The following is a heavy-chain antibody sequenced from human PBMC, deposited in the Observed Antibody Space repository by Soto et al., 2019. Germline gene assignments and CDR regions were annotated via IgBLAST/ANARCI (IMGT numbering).Heavy chain of an antibody. Sequence: GASVKVSCKASGYTFTSYYMHWVRQAPGQGLEWMGIINPSGSSTSYAQKFQGRVTMTRDTSTSTVYMELSSLRSEDTAVYYCARDYHDYYDSSGSPGYWGQGTLVTVSS. V-gene: IGHV1-46*01. CDR1: GYTFTSYY. CDR3: ARDYHDYYDSSGSPGY. CDR2: INPSGSST. D-gene: IGHD3-22*01. J-gene: IGHJ4*02.